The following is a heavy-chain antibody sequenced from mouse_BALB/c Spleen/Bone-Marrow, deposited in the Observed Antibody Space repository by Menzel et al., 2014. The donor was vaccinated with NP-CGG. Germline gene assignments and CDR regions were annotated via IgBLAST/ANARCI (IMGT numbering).Heavy chain of an antibody. CDR1: GYTFSSYW. J-gene: IGHJ4*01. Sequence: QVTLKVCGAELMKPGASVKISCKATGYTFSSYWIEWVKQRPGHGLEWIGEILPGSGSIKYNEKFKGKATFTADTSSNTAYMQLSSLTSEDSAVYYCASRYDTMDYWGQGTSVTVPS. CDR3: ASRYDTMDY. V-gene: IGHV1-9*01. CDR2: ILPGSGSI.